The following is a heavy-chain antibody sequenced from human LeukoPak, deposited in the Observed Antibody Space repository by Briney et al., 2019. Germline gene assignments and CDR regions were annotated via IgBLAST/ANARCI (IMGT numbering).Heavy chain of an antibody. V-gene: IGHV4-38-2*02. Sequence: SETLSLTCTVSGYSINNGYQWAWIRQSPGRGLEWIGSIYHDGGARYNPSLSSRVVISVDASNNQFSLRLSSVTVADTAVYYCARDPRWLTPDCTSLSCYENYFDPWGRGTLVTVSS. J-gene: IGHJ5*02. CDR2: IYHDGGA. CDR1: GYSINNGYQ. D-gene: IGHD2-2*01. CDR3: ARDPRWLTPDCTSLSCYENYFDP.